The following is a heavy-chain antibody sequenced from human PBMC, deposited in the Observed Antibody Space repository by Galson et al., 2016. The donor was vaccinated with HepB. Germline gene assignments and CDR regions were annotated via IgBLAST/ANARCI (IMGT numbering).Heavy chain of an antibody. CDR1: GFAFSTYG. D-gene: IGHD1-14*01. CDR2: ITYDGSKQ. Sequence: SLRLSCAASGFAFSTYGVHWVRQAPGKGLEWVAIITYDGSKQYYGDSVKGRFTISRDKTENTVYLQMDSLRGEDTAIYYCAKDRRYELLGWSLDVWGRGAQVTVSS. J-gene: IGHJ2*01. CDR3: AKDRRYELLGWSLDV. V-gene: IGHV3-30*18.